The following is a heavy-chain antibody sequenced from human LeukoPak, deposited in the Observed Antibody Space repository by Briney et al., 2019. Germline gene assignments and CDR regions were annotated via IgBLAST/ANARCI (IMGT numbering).Heavy chain of an antibody. J-gene: IGHJ4*02. CDR2: INQDGSEK. V-gene: IGHV3-7*05. Sequence: GGSLRLSCAASGFTISNYWMNWVRQAPGKGLEWVANINQDGSEKYYVDSVKGRFTMSRDITKNSVYLQMNSLRVEDTAVYYCARNRGVDYWGQGTLVTVSS. D-gene: IGHD2/OR15-2a*01. CDR3: ARNRGVDY. CDR1: GFTISNYW.